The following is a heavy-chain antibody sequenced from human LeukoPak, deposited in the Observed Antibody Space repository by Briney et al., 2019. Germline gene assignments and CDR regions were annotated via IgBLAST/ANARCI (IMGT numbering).Heavy chain of an antibody. CDR2: IYYTGST. V-gene: IGHV4-59*08. CDR3: ARHFGDAYRRSFDF. J-gene: IGHJ4*02. D-gene: IGHD5-24*01. CDR1: GGSISGYY. Sequence: SETLSLTCTVSGGSISGYYWSWIRQPPGRGLEWIAYIYYTGSTNYNPSLKSRVTISVDTSKNQFSLKLSSVTAADTAVYYCARHFGDAYRRSFDFWGQGTLVTVSS.